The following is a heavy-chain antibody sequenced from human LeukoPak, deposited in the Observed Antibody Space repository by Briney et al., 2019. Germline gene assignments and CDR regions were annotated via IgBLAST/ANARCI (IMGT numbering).Heavy chain of an antibody. Sequence: GGSLRLSCAASGFTFSSYSMDWVRQAPGKGLEWVSSISSSSSYIYYADSVKGRFTISRDNAKNSLYLQMNSLRAEDTAVYYCAKGIEFGRHDAFDIWGQGTMVTVSS. CDR1: GFTFSSYS. V-gene: IGHV3-21*01. CDR2: ISSSSSYI. D-gene: IGHD3-10*01. CDR3: AKGIEFGRHDAFDI. J-gene: IGHJ3*02.